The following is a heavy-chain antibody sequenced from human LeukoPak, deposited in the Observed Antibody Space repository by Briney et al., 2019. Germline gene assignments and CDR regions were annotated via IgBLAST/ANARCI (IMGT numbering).Heavy chain of an antibody. V-gene: IGHV4-39*01. J-gene: IGHJ4*02. CDR1: GGSISSSSYY. CDR3: ARHRLVGTTFDY. D-gene: IGHD1-26*01. CDR2: IYYTGNT. Sequence: SETLSLTCFVSGGSISSSSYYWAWIRQPPGKGLEWIGSIYYTGNTYYNPSLKSRVTISLDTSKNQLSLKLSSVTATDTAVYYCARHRLVGTTFDYWGQGTLVTVSS.